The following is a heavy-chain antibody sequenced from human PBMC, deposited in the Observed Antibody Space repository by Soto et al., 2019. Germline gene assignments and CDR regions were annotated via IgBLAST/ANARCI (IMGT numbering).Heavy chain of an antibody. D-gene: IGHD3-10*01. Sequence: KTSETLSLTCTVSGGSVSNISDYWSWVRQPPGKGLEWIGYIYYSGSADYNPSLGSRVTISLDTSKNQFSLKLSSVTTADTAVYYCARGVRFGYYYYHMDLWGQGTTVTVS. CDR1: GGSVSNISDY. V-gene: IGHV4-61*01. J-gene: IGHJ6*02. CDR2: IYYSGSA. CDR3: ARGVRFGYYYYHMDL.